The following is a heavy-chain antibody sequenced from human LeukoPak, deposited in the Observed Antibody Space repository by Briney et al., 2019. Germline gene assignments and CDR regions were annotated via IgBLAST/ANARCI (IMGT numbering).Heavy chain of an antibody. Sequence: GGSLRLSCAASGFTFNTYSMTWVRQAPGKGLEWVSSISWTSDYIYYADSVKGRFTISRDNAKNSLYLQMNSLRAEDTAAYYCARVVVISPYGLDVWGQGTTVTVSS. D-gene: IGHD3-16*02. V-gene: IGHV3-21*01. CDR2: ISWTSDYI. CDR3: ARVVVISPYGLDV. CDR1: GFTFNTYS. J-gene: IGHJ6*02.